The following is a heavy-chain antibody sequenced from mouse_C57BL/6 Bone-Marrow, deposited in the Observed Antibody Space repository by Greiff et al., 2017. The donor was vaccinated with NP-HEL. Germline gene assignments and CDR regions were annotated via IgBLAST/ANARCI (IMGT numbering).Heavy chain of an antibody. CDR3: ARFYGSDWFAY. V-gene: IGHV2-2*01. D-gene: IGHD1-1*01. CDR1: GFSLTSYG. J-gene: IGHJ3*01. Sequence: VKLMESGPGLVQPSQSLSITCTVSGFSLTSYGVHWVRQSPGKGLEWLGVIWSGGSTDYNAAFISRLSISKDNSKSQVFFKMNSLQADDTAIYYCARFYGSDWFAYWGQGTLVTVSA. CDR2: IWSGGST.